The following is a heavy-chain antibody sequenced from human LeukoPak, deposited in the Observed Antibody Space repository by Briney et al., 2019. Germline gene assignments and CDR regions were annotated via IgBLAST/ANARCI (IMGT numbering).Heavy chain of an antibody. D-gene: IGHD6-13*01. Sequence: PGGSLRLSCAASGFTFSSYAMSWVRQAPGKGLEWVSAISGSGGSTYYADSVKGRFTISRDNAKNSLYLQMNSLRAEDTALYYCAKDRGYSSSWFDYWGQGTLVTVSS. CDR1: GFTFSSYA. V-gene: IGHV3-23*01. CDR3: AKDRGYSSSWFDY. J-gene: IGHJ4*02. CDR2: ISGSGGST.